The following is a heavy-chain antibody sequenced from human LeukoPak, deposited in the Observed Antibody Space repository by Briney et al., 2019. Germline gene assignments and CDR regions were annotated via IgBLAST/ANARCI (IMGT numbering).Heavy chain of an antibody. D-gene: IGHD2-2*01. Sequence: GASVKVSCKVSGYTLTELSMHWVRQAPGKGLEWMGGFDPEDGETIYAQKFQGRVTMTEDTSTDTAYMELSSLRSEDTAVYYCTTGYCSSTSCHRSLYFDYWGQGTLVTVSS. CDR3: TTGYCSSTSCHRSLYFDY. V-gene: IGHV1-24*01. CDR2: FDPEDGET. CDR1: GYTLTELS. J-gene: IGHJ4*02.